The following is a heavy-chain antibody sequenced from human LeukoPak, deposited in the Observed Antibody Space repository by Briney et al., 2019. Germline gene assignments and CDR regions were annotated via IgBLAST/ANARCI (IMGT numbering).Heavy chain of an antibody. CDR3: AREAVAGTGFDY. V-gene: IGHV3-30*03. J-gene: IGHJ4*02. CDR2: ISYDGSNK. CDR1: GFTFSSYG. Sequence: QSGGSLRLSCAASGFTFSSYGMHWVRQAPGKGLEWVAVISYDGSNKYYADSVKGRFTISRDNSKNTLYLQMNSLRAEDTAVYYCAREAVAGTGFDYWGQGTLVTVSS. D-gene: IGHD6-19*01.